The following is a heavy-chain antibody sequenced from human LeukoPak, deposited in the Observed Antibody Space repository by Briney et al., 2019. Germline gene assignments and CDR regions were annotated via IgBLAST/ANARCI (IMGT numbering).Heavy chain of an antibody. Sequence: SETLSLTCTVSGGSISSHYWSWIRQPPGKGLEWIGYIYYSGSTNYNPSFKSRVTISVDTSKNQFSLKLSSVTAADTAVYYCARVGKAIFGVVIISGAFDIWGQGTMVTVSS. CDR2: IYYSGST. CDR1: GGSISSHY. V-gene: IGHV4-59*11. D-gene: IGHD3-3*01. J-gene: IGHJ3*02. CDR3: ARVGKAIFGVVIISGAFDI.